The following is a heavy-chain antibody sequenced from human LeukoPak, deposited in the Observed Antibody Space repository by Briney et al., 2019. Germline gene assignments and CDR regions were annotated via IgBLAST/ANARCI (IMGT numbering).Heavy chain of an antibody. CDR3: ARRAGITGTTFDWFDP. CDR2: IYYSGST. CDR1: GGSISSSSYY. J-gene: IGHJ5*02. Sequence: SGTLSLTCTVSGGSISSSSYYWGWIRQPPGKGLEWIGSIYYSGSTYYNPSLKSRVTISVDTSKNQFSLKLSSVTAADTAVYYCARRAGITGTTFDWFDPWGQGTLVTVSS. D-gene: IGHD1-7*01. V-gene: IGHV4-39*07.